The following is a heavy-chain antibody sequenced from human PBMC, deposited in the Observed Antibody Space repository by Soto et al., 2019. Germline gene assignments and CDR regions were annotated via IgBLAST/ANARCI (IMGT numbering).Heavy chain of an antibody. CDR3: ARHYYGSGSYYQDPSDYYYYYMDV. Sequence: SETLSLTCTVSGGSISSYYWSWIRQPPGKGLEWIGYIYYSGSTNYNPSLKSRVTISVDTSKNQFSLKLSSVTAADTAVYYCARHYYGSGSYYQDPSDYYYYYMDVWGKGTTVTVSS. D-gene: IGHD3-10*01. J-gene: IGHJ6*03. V-gene: IGHV4-59*08. CDR2: IYYSGST. CDR1: GGSISSYY.